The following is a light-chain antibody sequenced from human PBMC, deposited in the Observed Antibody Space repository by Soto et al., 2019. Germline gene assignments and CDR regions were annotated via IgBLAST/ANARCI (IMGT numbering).Light chain of an antibody. CDR2: GAS. J-gene: IGKJ1*01. V-gene: IGKV3-11*01. CDR1: QSVSTK. Sequence: PGETATLSCRASQSVSTKLAWYQQKPGQAPRLLINGASTRATGVPARFSGWGSGTEFTLTISSLEPEDFAVYYCQQRSHWPRTFGQGTKVDIK. CDR3: QQRSHWPRT.